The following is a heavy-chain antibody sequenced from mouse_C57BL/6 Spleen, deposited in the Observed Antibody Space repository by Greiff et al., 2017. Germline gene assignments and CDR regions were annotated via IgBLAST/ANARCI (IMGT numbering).Heavy chain of an antibody. CDR3: ATDGYYDWYFDV. CDR2: ISSGSSTI. CDR1: GFTFSDYG. V-gene: IGHV5-17*01. Sequence: EVQLVESGGGLVKPGGSLKLSCAASGFTFSDYGMHWVRQAPEKGLEWVAYISSGSSTIYYADTVKGRFTISRDNAKNTLFLQMTSLRSEDTAMYYCATDGYYDWYFDVWGTGTTVTVSS. J-gene: IGHJ1*03. D-gene: IGHD2-3*01.